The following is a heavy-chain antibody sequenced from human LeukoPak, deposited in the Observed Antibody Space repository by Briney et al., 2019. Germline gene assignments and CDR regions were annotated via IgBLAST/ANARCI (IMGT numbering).Heavy chain of an antibody. Sequence: GGSLRLSCTASGFTFSSYGMHWVRQAPGKGLEWVAVIWYDGSNKYYADSVKGRFTISRDNSKNTLYLQMNSLRAEDTAVYYCAKDREVPAAWDFDYWGQGTLVTVSS. CDR2: IWYDGSNK. D-gene: IGHD2-2*01. V-gene: IGHV3-33*06. CDR1: GFTFSSYG. CDR3: AKDREVPAAWDFDY. J-gene: IGHJ4*02.